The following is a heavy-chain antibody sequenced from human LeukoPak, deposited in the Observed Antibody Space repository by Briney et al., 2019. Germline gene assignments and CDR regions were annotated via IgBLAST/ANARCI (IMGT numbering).Heavy chain of an antibody. V-gene: IGHV4-31*11. J-gene: IGHJ5*02. CDR3: AREVFLDTAMYWFDP. Sequence: PSQTLSLTCAVSGGSISSGGYSWSWIRQPPGKGLEWIRYIYYSGSTYYNPSLKSRVTISVDTSKNQFSLKLSSVTAADTAVYYCAREVFLDTAMYWFDPWGQGTLVTVSS. CDR1: GGSISSGGYS. D-gene: IGHD5-18*01. CDR2: IYYSGST.